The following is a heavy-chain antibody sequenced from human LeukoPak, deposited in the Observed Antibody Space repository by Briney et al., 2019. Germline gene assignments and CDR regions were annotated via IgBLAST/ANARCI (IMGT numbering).Heavy chain of an antibody. CDR1: GGTFTSYA. V-gene: IGHV1-69*05. J-gene: IGHJ4*02. Sequence: SVKVSCKASGGTFTSYAISWVRQAPGQGLEWMGGIIPIFGTANYAQKFQGRVTITTDESTSTAYMELSSLRSEDTAVYYCASGPYSGSFDYWGQGTLVTVSS. CDR2: IIPIFGTA. D-gene: IGHD6-6*01. CDR3: ASGPYSGSFDY.